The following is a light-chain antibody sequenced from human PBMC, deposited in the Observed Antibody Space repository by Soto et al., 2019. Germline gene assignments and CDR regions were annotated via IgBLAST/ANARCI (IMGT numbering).Light chain of an antibody. Sequence: QSALTQPASVSGSPGQSITISCTGSSSDIGGYNYVSWYQQYPGKAPKLIIYEVSNRPSGISNRFSASKSGNTASLTISVLQAEDETDYYCSSFTDSDTWVFGGGTQLTVL. CDR1: SSDIGGYNY. CDR3: SSFTDSDTWV. J-gene: IGLJ3*02. CDR2: EVS. V-gene: IGLV2-14*01.